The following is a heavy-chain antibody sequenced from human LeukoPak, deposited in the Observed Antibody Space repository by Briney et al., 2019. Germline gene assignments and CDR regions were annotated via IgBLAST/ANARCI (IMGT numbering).Heavy chain of an antibody. J-gene: IGHJ4*02. CDR1: GYSFTSYW. D-gene: IGHD6-13*01. CDR2: IYPGDSDT. Sequence: GASLKISCKGSGYSFTSYWIGWVRQLPGKGLEWMGIIYPGDSDTRYSPSFQGQVTISADKSTSTAYMELSSLRSEDTAVYYCARSSIIAAAGPYYFDYWGQGTLVTVSS. CDR3: ARSSIIAAAGPYYFDY. V-gene: IGHV5-51*01.